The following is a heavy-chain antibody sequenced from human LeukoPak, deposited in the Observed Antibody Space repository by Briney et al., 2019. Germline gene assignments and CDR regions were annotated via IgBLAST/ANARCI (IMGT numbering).Heavy chain of an antibody. V-gene: IGHV1-8*01. CDR1: GYTFTSYD. Sequence: ASVKVSCKASGYTFTSYDFNWARQATGQRPEWMGWMSPNSGDTGYAQKFQDRVTMTRNTSISTAYMELSSLRSDDTAVYYCARGPPNWGYDYWGPGTLVTVSS. CDR2: MSPNSGDT. J-gene: IGHJ4*02. CDR3: ARGPPNWGYDY. D-gene: IGHD7-27*01.